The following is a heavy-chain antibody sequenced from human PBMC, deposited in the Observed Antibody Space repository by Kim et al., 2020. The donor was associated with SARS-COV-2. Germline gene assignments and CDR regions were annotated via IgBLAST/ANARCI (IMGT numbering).Heavy chain of an antibody. D-gene: IGHD3-3*01. V-gene: IGHV3-21*01. Sequence: GGSLRLSCAASGFTFSSYSMNWVRQAPGKGLEWVSSISSSSSYIYYADSVKGRFTISRDNAKNSLYLQMNSLRAEDTAVYYCARDGSITIFGVVNDAFDIWGQGTMVTVSS. CDR3: ARDGSITIFGVVNDAFDI. CDR2: ISSSSSYI. CDR1: GFTFSSYS. J-gene: IGHJ3*02.